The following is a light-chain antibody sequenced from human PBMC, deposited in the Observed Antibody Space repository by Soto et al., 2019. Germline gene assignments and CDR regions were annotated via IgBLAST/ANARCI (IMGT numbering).Light chain of an antibody. Sequence: EVVLTQSPATLSVSPGERATLSCRASESVNNKLGWYQQKPGQAPRLLIYRASTRATGIPARFSGSGSGTEFTLTISSLQSEDSAVYYCHQYNNWFPFTFGQGTRREIK. J-gene: IGKJ5*01. CDR1: ESVNNK. CDR2: RAS. CDR3: HQYNNWFPFT. V-gene: IGKV3-15*01.